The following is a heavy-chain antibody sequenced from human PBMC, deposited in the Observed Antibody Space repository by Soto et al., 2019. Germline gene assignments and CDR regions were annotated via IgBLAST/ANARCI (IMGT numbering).Heavy chain of an antibody. J-gene: IGHJ5*02. CDR3: ASQLRYGSGIDP. V-gene: IGHV4-30-4*01. CDR2: MFYNGKP. D-gene: IGHD3-10*01. Sequence: QVQLQESGPRLVKPSQTLSLTCTVSGAFSSSDDYYMSWIRKAPGKGLEWIGDMFYNGKPYYNPSLKSRVTLSVDTSKTHVDLQLSSVTAADTAVYYCASQLRYGSGIDPWGQGILVTVSS. CDR1: GAFSSSDDYY.